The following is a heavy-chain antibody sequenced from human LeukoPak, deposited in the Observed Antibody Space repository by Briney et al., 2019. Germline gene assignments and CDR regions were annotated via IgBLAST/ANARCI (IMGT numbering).Heavy chain of an antibody. Sequence: PGRSLRLSCAASGFTFSSYGMHWVRQAPGKGLEWVAVISYDGSNKYYADSVKGRFTISRDNSKNTLYLQMNSLRAEDTAVYYCAKDTLYYYDSSGYYNWFGPWGQGTLVTVSS. CDR1: GFTFSSYG. J-gene: IGHJ5*02. CDR3: AKDTLYYYDSSGYYNWFGP. CDR2: ISYDGSNK. D-gene: IGHD3-22*01. V-gene: IGHV3-30*18.